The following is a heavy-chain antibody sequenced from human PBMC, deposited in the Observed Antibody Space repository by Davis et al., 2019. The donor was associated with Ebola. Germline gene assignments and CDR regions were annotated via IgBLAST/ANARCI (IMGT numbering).Heavy chain of an antibody. J-gene: IGHJ6*04. CDR2: ITSSGGST. D-gene: IGHD6-19*01. CDR3: AKGGSGWPSDYSYGLGV. V-gene: IGHV3-23*01. CDR1: GFTFSSYA. Sequence: PGGSLRLSCAASGFTFSSYAMTWARQVPGKGLEWVSAITSSGGSTYYGDSVKGRFTISRDNSKNTRYLQMNSLRVDDTAVYYCAKGGSGWPSDYSYGLGVWGKGTTVTVSS.